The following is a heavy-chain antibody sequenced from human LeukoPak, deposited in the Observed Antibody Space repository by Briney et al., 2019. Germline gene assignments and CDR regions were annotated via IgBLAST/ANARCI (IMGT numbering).Heavy chain of an antibody. CDR3: ARAIGRSSSTGSGY. Sequence: ASVKVSCKASGYTFTSYDINWARQATGQGLEWMGWMNPNSGNTGYAQKFQGRVTMTRNTSISKAYMELSSLRSEDTAVYYCARAIGRSSSTGSGYWGQGTLVTVSS. J-gene: IGHJ4*02. V-gene: IGHV1-8*01. CDR2: MNPNSGNT. CDR1: GYTFTSYD. D-gene: IGHD6-6*01.